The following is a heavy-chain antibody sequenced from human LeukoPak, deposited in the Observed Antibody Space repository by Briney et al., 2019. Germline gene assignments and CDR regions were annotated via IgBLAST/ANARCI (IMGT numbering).Heavy chain of an antibody. CDR1: GGTFCSYA. CDR2: IIPILGIA. D-gene: IGHD6-19*01. Sequence: SVKVSCKASGGTFCSYAISWVRQAPGQGLEWMGRIIPILGIANYAQKFQGRVTITADKSTSTAYMELSSLRSEDTAVYYCARERYSSGWYGEDYFDYWGQGTLVTVSS. J-gene: IGHJ4*02. V-gene: IGHV1-69*04. CDR3: ARERYSSGWYGEDYFDY.